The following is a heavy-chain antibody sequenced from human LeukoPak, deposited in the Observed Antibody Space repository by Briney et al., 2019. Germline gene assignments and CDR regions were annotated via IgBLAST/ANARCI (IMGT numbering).Heavy chain of an antibody. Sequence: GGSLRLSCAASGFTFSDYYMSWIRQAPGKGLEWVSYISSSGSTIYYADSVKGRFTISRDNAKNSLYLQMNSLRAEDTAVYYCAREVLGYCSSTSCRYQSWNFDYWGQGTLVTVSS. CDR3: AREVLGYCSSTSCRYQSWNFDY. D-gene: IGHD2-2*01. CDR1: GFTFSDYY. V-gene: IGHV3-11*04. CDR2: ISSSGSTI. J-gene: IGHJ4*02.